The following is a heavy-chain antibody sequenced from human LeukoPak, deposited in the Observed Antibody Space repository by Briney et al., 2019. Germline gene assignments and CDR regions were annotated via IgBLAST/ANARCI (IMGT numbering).Heavy chain of an antibody. Sequence: PVGSLRLSCAASGFTFSSYAMSWVRQAPGKGLEWVSAISGSGGSTYYADSVEGRFTISRDNSKNTLYLQMSSLRAEDTAVYYCAKGQVAVAGMDAFDIWGQGTMVTVSS. CDR2: ISGSGGST. J-gene: IGHJ3*02. D-gene: IGHD6-19*01. V-gene: IGHV3-23*01. CDR1: GFTFSSYA. CDR3: AKGQVAVAGMDAFDI.